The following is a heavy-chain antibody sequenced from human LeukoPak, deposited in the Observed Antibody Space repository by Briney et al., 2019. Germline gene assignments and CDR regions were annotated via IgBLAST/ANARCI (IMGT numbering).Heavy chain of an antibody. CDR2: IIPILGIA. D-gene: IGHD5-24*01. CDR1: GGTFSSYA. V-gene: IGHV1-69*04. Sequence: SVKVSCKASGGTFSSYAISWVRQAPGQGLEWMGRIIPILGIANYAQKFQGRVTITADKSTSTAYMELTSLTSDDTAIYYCARDPVDGYSHYDFWGQGTLVTVSS. CDR3: ARDPVDGYSHYDF. J-gene: IGHJ4*02.